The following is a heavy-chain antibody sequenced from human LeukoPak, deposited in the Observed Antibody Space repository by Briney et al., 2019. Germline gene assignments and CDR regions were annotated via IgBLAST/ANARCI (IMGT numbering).Heavy chain of an antibody. CDR3: AMEGESSGPDFDY. D-gene: IGHD3-22*01. CDR2: TRNKANSYTP. CDR1: GFTFSDYY. Sequence: GGSLRLSCAGSGFTFSDYYINRVRQAPGKGLEWVGRTRNKANSYTPDYAASVKGRFTISRDESKNSLYLQMNSLKTEDTAVYYCAMEGESSGPDFDYWGQGTLVTVSS. V-gene: IGHV3-72*01. J-gene: IGHJ4*02.